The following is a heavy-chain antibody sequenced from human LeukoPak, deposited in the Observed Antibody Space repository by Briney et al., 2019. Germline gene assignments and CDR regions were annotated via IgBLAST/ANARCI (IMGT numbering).Heavy chain of an antibody. D-gene: IGHD2/OR15-2a*01. J-gene: IGHJ4*02. CDR3: ANNRASLDY. CDR2: INQDGSEK. V-gene: IGHV3-7*02. CDR1: EFXFSNSG. Sequence: PGGSLRLSCAASEFXFSNSGMSWVRQAPGKGLEWVANINQDGSEKNCVDSVKGRFTISRDNAKNSLYLQMNSLRAEDTAVYYCANNRASLDYWGQGTLVTVSS.